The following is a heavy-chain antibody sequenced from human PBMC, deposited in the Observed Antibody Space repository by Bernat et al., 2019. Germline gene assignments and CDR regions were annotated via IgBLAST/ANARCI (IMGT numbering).Heavy chain of an antibody. CDR2: INGDGRNT. CDR1: GFTFSSYW. J-gene: IGHJ6*02. D-gene: IGHD3-22*01. Sequence: EVQLVESGGGLVQPGGSLRLSCAASGFTFSSYWMHWVRQAPGKGLVWVSRINGDGRNTSHADSVKGRFTISRDNAKNTLYLQMNSLRAEDTAVYYCARGYYDSPDVWGQGTTVTVSS. V-gene: IGHV3-74*01. CDR3: ARGYYDSPDV.